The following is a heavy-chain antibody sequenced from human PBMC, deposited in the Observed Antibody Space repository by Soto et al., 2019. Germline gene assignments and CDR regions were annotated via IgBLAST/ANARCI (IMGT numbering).Heavy chain of an antibody. J-gene: IGHJ3*02. D-gene: IGHD3-3*01. CDR2: INPATGAA. CDR1: GYPVTAYY. Sequence: QLHLVQSGAVVKKPGASVTVSCSASGYPVTAYYMHWVRQAPGRGLEWMGGINPATGAATYTQTSQGRVTMTRDTSTSTVFMELSGLTSEDTAGFYCARGGGVGVAGSAAFDMWGQGTLVTVSS. CDR3: ARGGGVGVAGSAAFDM. V-gene: IGHV1-2*02.